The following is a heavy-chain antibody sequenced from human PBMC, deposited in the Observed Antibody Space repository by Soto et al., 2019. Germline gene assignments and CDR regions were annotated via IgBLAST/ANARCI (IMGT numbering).Heavy chain of an antibody. Sequence: PSETLSLTCTVSGGSISSGGYYWSWIRQHPGKGLEWIGYIYYSGSTYYNPSLKSRVTISVDTSKNQFSLKLSSVTAADTAVYYWARTIVATINWFDPWGQATLVTVSS. J-gene: IGHJ5*02. CDR2: IYYSGST. V-gene: IGHV4-30-4*08. CDR3: ARTIVATINWFDP. CDR1: GGSISSGGYY. D-gene: IGHD5-12*01.